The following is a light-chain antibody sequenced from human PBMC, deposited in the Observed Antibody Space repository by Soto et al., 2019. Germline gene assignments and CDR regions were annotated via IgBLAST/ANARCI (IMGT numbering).Light chain of an antibody. Sequence: DIQMKQSPSSLSASVGDRVTITCRASQSISSYLNWYQQKPGKAPKLLIYAASSLQSWVPSRFSGSGSGTDFTLTISSLQPEDVATYYCQQRYTTPLTFGGGTKVYIK. J-gene: IGKJ4*01. CDR1: QSISSY. CDR3: QQRYTTPLT. CDR2: AAS. V-gene: IGKV1-39*01.